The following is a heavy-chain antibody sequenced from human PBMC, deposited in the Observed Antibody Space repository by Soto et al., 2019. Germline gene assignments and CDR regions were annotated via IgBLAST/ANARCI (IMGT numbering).Heavy chain of an antibody. V-gene: IGHV3-74*01. J-gene: IGHJ4*02. D-gene: IGHD2-2*01. Sequence: EVQLVESGGGLVQPGGSLRLSCAASGFTFSGYDMHWVRQAAGKGLVWVSRINSDGSNTNYADSVRGRFTISRDNAKNTLYLPMHSLRPEHTAVYFCARGGCSSPRCLANWGQGTLVTVSS. CDR3: ARGGCSSPRCLAN. CDR2: INSDGSNT. CDR1: GFTFSGYD.